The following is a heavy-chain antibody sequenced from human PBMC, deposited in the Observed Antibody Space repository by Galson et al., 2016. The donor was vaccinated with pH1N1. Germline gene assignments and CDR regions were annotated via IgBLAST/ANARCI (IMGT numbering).Heavy chain of an antibody. V-gene: IGHV1-2*02. D-gene: IGHD6-13*01. J-gene: IGHJ5*02. Sequence: SVKVSCKASGYTFTGYYIHWVRQAPGQGLEWMGWINPDSGSTTYAQNLLGRVTMTRDTSISTAFMEVNSLKSDDTAVYYCARVSSSIPFDPWDQGTLVTVSS. CDR3: ARVSSSIPFDP. CDR1: GYTFTGYY. CDR2: INPDSGST.